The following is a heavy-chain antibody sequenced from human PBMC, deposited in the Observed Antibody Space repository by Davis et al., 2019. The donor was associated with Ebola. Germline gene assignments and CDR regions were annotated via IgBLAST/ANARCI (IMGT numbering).Heavy chain of an antibody. V-gene: IGHV4-61*01. CDR2: IYYSGST. J-gene: IGHJ4*02. Sequence: PGGSLRLSCTVSGGSVSSGSYYWSWIRQPPGKGLEWIGYIYYSGSTNYNPSLKSRVTISVDTSKNQFSLKLSSVTAADTAVYYCARGNWLLYYFDYWGQGTLVTVSS. CDR1: GGSVSSGSYY. D-gene: IGHD3-9*01. CDR3: ARGNWLLYYFDY.